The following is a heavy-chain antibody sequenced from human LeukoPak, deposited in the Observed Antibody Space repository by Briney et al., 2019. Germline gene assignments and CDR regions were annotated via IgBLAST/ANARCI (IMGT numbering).Heavy chain of an antibody. J-gene: IGHJ4*02. Sequence: GGSLRLSCAASGFTFSSYSMNWVRQAPGKGLEWVSSISSSSSYIYYADSVKGRFTISRDNAKNSLYLQMNSLRAEDTAVYYCARAVLTSWGYYFDYWGQGTLVTVSS. CDR1: GFTFSSYS. D-gene: IGHD3-16*01. V-gene: IGHV3-21*01. CDR2: ISSSSSYI. CDR3: ARAVLTSWGYYFDY.